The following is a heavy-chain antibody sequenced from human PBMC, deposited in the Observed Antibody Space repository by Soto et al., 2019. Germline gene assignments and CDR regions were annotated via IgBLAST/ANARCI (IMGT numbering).Heavy chain of an antibody. V-gene: IGHV1-8*01. J-gene: IGHJ4*02. Sequence: ASVKVSCKASGYTFTSYDINWVRQATGQGLEWMGWMNPNSGDTGYAQKFQGRVTMTRNTSISTAYMELSSLRSDDTAVYYCARVPNIAVACWGQGTLVTVSS. CDR1: GYTFTSYD. CDR2: MNPNSGDT. CDR3: ARVPNIAVAC. D-gene: IGHD6-19*01.